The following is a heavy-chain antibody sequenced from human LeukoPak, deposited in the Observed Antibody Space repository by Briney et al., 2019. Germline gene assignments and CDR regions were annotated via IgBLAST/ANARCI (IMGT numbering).Heavy chain of an antibody. CDR1: GFTFSSYA. CDR2: ISYDGSNK. V-gene: IGHV3-30*04. J-gene: IGHJ4*02. D-gene: IGHD4-17*01. CDR3: ARVSPNTVTTLQYFDY. Sequence: PGGSLRLSCAASGFTFSSYAMHWVRQAPGKGLEWVAVISYDGSNKYYADSVKGRFTISRDNAKNSLHLQMNSLRAEDTAVYYCARVSPNTVTTLQYFDYWGQGTLVTVSS.